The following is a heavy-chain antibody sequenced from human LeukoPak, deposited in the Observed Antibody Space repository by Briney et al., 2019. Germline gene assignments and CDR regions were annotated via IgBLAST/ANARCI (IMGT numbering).Heavy chain of an antibody. V-gene: IGHV4-59*08. CDR1: GGSISSSY. CDR2: IYDSETT. CDR3: ARQAYSSGWYTAAY. D-gene: IGHD6-19*01. J-gene: IGHJ4*02. Sequence: SETLSLTCTVSGGSISSSYWSWIRQPPGKGLEWIASIYDSETTKYNPSLRSRATISSDTSKNQFSLKLSSGTAADTAVYYCARQAYSSGWYTAAYWGQGPLVTVSS.